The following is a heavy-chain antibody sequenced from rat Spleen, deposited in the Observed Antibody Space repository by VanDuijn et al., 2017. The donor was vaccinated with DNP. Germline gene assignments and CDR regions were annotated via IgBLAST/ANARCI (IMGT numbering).Heavy chain of an antibody. CDR1: GFTFSDYA. CDR3: ARHNYGSYWYCDF. V-gene: IGHV5-17*01. Sequence: EVQLVESGGGLVQPGRSLKLSCAASGFTFSDYAMAWVRQAPKKGLEWVATISYDGSRTYYRDSVKGRFTISRDNAKSTLYLQMDSLRSEDTATYYCARHNYGSYWYCDFWGPGTMVTVSS. CDR2: ISYDGSRT. D-gene: IGHD1-3*01. J-gene: IGHJ1*01.